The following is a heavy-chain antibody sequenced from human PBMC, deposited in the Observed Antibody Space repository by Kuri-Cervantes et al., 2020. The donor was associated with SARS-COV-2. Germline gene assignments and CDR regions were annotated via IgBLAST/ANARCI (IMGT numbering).Heavy chain of an antibody. D-gene: IGHD2-2*01. CDR3: AKDLNYVVPAAISSYYYYYGMDV. V-gene: IGHV3-53*01. CDR1: GFTVSSNY. J-gene: IGHJ6*02. CDR2: IYSGGST. Sequence: GESLKISCAASGFTVSSNYMSWVRQAPGKGLEWVSVIYSGGSTYYADSVKGRLTISRDNSKNTLYLQMNSLRAEDTAVYYCAKDLNYVVPAAISSYYYYYGMDVWGQGTTVTVSS.